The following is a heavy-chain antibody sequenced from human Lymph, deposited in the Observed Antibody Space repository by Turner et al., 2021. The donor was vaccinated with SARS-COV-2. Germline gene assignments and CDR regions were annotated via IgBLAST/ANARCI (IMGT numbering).Heavy chain of an antibody. V-gene: IGHV3-23*01. CDR1: GFSFNHYA. CDR3: ANLYPTVSWEFPYGMDV. CDR2: ISGSGGST. Sequence: EVQLLESGGGLVQPGGSLRLSCAASGFSFNHYAMSWVRQPPVKGLEWVSTISGSGGSTYYADSGKGRIIISRDNSKNTLYLQMNSLRAEDTAVYYCANLYPTVSWEFPYGMDVWGQGTTVTVSS. J-gene: IGHJ6*02. D-gene: IGHD3-16*01.